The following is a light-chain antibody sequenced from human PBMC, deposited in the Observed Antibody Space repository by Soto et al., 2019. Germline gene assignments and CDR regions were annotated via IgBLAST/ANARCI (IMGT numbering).Light chain of an antibody. J-gene: IGKJ1*01. CDR2: RAS. V-gene: IGKV3-15*01. Sequence: IVMTQSPATLSVSPGERATFSCRASQNIYSNIAWYQQRPGQAPRLLIYRASTRATGVPARFSGSGSGTEFTLTISSLQSEDFAVYSCLQYHNLWAFCQGTKVEIK. CDR1: QNIYSN. CDR3: LQYHNLWA.